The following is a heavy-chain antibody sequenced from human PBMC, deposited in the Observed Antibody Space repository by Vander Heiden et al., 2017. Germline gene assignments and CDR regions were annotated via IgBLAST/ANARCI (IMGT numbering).Heavy chain of an antibody. D-gene: IGHD2-2*02. V-gene: IGHV1-18*01. CDR2: ISAYNGNT. CDR3: ASLGYCSSTSCYNHSGYYYYYGMDV. J-gene: IGHJ6*02. Sequence: QVQLVQSGAEVKKPWASVKVAGTASAYTFTSYGISCVRHAPGHGLEWMGWISAYNGNTNYAQKLQGRVTMTTDTSTSRAYMELRSLRSDDTAVYYCASLGYCSSTSCYNHSGYYYYYGMDVWGQGTTVTVSS. CDR1: AYTFTSYG.